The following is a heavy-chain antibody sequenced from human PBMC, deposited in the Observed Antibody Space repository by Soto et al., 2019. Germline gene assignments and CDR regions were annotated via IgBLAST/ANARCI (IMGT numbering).Heavy chain of an antibody. V-gene: IGHV3-72*01. J-gene: IGHJ4*02. CDR1: GFTFSDHY. CDR3: TVWGTGNDVGAA. D-gene: IGHD2-8*02. Sequence: EVQLVESGGGLVQPGGSLRLSCAASGFTFSDHYMDWVRQAPGKGLGWVGRGKNKADSYTTEYAASVKGRFTISRDGSEKSLFLQMNSLRTEDGAVYSCTVWGTGNDVGAAWGQGILVTVSS. CDR2: GKNKADSYTT.